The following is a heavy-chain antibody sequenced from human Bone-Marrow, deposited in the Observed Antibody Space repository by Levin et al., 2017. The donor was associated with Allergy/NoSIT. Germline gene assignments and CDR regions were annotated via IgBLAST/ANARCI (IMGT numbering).Heavy chain of an antibody. V-gene: IGHV3-23*01. CDR3: ARAAPTFDY. CDR1: GFTFNSFA. D-gene: IGHD2-15*01. J-gene: IGHJ4*02. Sequence: PGESLKISCAASGFTFNSFAMSWVRQTPGKGLEWVSAISGSGESTHYADSVKGRFTISRDNSKNTLYLQMNSLRAEDTAVYYCARAAPTFDYWGQGTLVSVSS. CDR2: ISGSGEST.